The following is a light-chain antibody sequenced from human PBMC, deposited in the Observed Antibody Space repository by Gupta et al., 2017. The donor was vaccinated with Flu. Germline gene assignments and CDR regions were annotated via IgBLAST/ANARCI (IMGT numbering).Light chain of an antibody. CDR1: QAINRW. CDR3: QQAHSFPFT. V-gene: IGKV1-12*01. CDR2: GAS. Sequence: GDRVTFSCVASQAINRWLAWYQQKPGKAPKLLIYGASNLESGAPPRFAGSGSGTNFTLTISRLQPEDFATYYCQQAHSFPFTFGPGS. J-gene: IGKJ3*01.